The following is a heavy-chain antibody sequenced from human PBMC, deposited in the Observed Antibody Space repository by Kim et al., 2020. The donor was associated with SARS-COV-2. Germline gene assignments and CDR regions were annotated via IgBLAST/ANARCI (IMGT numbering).Heavy chain of an antibody. CDR2: IYYSGST. CDR3: ASSDMVRGVSPYYYYGMDV. CDR1: GGSISSYY. V-gene: IGHV4-59*08. Sequence: SETLSLTCTVSGGSISSYYWSWIRQPPGKGLEWIGYIYYSGSTNYNPSLKSRVTISVDTSKNQFSLKLSSVTAADTAVYYCASSDMVRGVSPYYYYGMDVWGQGTTVTVSS. D-gene: IGHD3-10*01. J-gene: IGHJ6*02.